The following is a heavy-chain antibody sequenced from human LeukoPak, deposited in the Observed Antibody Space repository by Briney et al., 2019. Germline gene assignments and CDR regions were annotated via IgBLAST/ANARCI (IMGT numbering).Heavy chain of an antibody. CDR2: TIPIFGTA. V-gene: IGHV1-69*01. Sequence: SVKVSCKGSGGTFSSYAISWVRQAPGQGLEWMGGTIPIFGTANYAQKFQGRVTITADESTSTAYMELSRLTSDDTAVYYCARDLATVATPYFDYWGQGTLVTVSS. J-gene: IGHJ4*02. D-gene: IGHD4-23*01. CDR1: GGTFSSYA. CDR3: ARDLATVATPYFDY.